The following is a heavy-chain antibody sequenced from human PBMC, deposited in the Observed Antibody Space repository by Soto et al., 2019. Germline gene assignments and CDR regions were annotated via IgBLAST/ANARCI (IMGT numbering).Heavy chain of an antibody. D-gene: IGHD3-22*01. CDR3: ARVEVDYYDSSGYYYYFDY. CDR2: IIPIFVTA. V-gene: IGHV1-69*13. J-gene: IGHJ4*02. CDR1: GGTFSSYA. Sequence: SVKVSCKASGGTFSSYAISWVRQAPGQGLEWMGGIIPIFVTANYAQKFQGRVTITADESTSTAYMELSSLRSEDTAVYFCARVEVDYYDSSGYYYYFDYWGQGTLVTVSS.